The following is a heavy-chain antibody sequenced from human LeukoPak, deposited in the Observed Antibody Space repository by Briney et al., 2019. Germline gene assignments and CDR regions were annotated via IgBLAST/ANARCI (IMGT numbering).Heavy chain of an antibody. CDR3: AREDIAAAGTPYFDY. Sequence: QAGGSLRLSCAASGFTFSSYAMHWVRQAPGKGLEWVAVISYDGSNKYYADSVKGRFTISRDTSKNTLYLQMNSLRAEDTAVYYCAREDIAAAGTPYFDYWGQGTLVTVSS. CDR2: ISYDGSNK. CDR1: GFTFSSYA. V-gene: IGHV3-30-3*01. D-gene: IGHD6-13*01. J-gene: IGHJ4*02.